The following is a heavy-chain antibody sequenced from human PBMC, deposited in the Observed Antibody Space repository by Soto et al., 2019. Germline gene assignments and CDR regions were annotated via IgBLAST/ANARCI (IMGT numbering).Heavy chain of an antibody. V-gene: IGHV3-66*01. CDR2: TYTGGDT. D-gene: IGHD4-4*01. CDR1: GFSVRVNY. CDR3: ARVSFSNDYDHYYMDV. Sequence: EVQVVESGGGLVQPGGSLRLSCAASGFSVRVNYMTWVRQAPGKGLEWVSVTYTGGDTDYADSVKGRFTTSRDNSKNMLYVEVSSLRAEDTAVYYCARVSFSNDYDHYYMDVWGKGTTFTVSS. J-gene: IGHJ6*03.